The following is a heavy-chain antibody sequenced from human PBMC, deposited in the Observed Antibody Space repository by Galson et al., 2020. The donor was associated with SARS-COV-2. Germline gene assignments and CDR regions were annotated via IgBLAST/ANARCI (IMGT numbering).Heavy chain of an antibody. V-gene: IGHV3-7*01. J-gene: IGHJ4*02. CDR2: INQDGIVK. Sequence: GGSLRLSCTGSGFTFSGYWMSWVRQAPGKGLEWVANINQDGIVKYYMDSVKGRFTISRDNANNSLYLHLNSLRDEDTAVYYCAREGPFRLWGQGTLVTVSS. CDR1: GFTFSGYW. D-gene: IGHD3-9*01. CDR3: AREGPFRL.